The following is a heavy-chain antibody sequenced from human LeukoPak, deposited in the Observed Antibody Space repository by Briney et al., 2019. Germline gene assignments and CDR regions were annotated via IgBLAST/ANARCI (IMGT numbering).Heavy chain of an antibody. J-gene: IGHJ5*02. D-gene: IGHD3-16*01. CDR1: GGSINSYY. CDR3: ARSPHRLIGHWFDP. V-gene: IGHV4-4*07. CDR2: IFSSGNT. Sequence: SETLSLTCTVSGGSINSYYWSWIRQPAGKGLEWLGRIFSSGNTIYNPSLQSRVTISVDTSKNQFSLRLNSVTAADTAVYYCARSPHRLIGHWFDPWGQGTLVTVSS.